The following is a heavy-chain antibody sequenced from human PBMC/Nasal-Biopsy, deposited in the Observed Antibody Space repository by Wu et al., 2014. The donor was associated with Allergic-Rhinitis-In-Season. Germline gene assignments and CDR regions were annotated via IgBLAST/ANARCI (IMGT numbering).Heavy chain of an antibody. Sequence: TLSLTCTVSGDSIGHYYWSWIRQPAGKGPEWIGRISSSDKIDYNPSLMSRVTMSKDTSKNQFSLNLDSVIAADTAVYYCARYHCPNGPCLNLDVWGKGTTVTVSS. D-gene: IGHD2-8*01. J-gene: IGHJ6*04. CDR3: ARYHCPNGPCLNLDV. CDR2: ISSSDKI. CDR1: GDSIGHYY. V-gene: IGHV4-4*07.